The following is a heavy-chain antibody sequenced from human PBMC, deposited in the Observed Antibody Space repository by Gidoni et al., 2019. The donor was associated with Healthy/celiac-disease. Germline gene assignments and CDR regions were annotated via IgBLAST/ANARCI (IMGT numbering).Heavy chain of an antibody. CDR3: ARESTEGLGYCSGGSCDHDAFDI. D-gene: IGHD2-15*01. CDR2: IITIFGTA. J-gene: IGHJ3*02. V-gene: IGHV1-69*01. Sequence: QVQLVQSGAEVKKPGSSVTVSCKASGGTFSSYAISWVRQAPGQGREWMGGIITIFGTANYAQKFQGRDTITADESTSTAYMELSSLRSEDTAVYYCARESTEGLGYCSGGSCDHDAFDIWGQGTMVTVSS. CDR1: GGTFSSYA.